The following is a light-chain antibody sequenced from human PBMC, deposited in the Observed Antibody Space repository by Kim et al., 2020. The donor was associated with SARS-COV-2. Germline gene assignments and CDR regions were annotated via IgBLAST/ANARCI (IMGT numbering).Light chain of an antibody. Sequence: AYGGDSVTITCQASQGISNSLAWYQQKPGKVPKLLIYAASTLQSGVPSRFSGSGSGTDFTLTVSSLQPEDVATYYCQRYDTAPRTFGQGTKVDIK. J-gene: IGKJ1*01. CDR2: AAS. CDR3: QRYDTAPRT. CDR1: QGISNS. V-gene: IGKV1-27*01.